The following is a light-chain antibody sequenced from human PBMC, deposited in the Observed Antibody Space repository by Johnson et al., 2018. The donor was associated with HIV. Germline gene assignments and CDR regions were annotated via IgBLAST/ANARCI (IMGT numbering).Light chain of an antibody. Sequence: QSVLTQSPSVSAAPGQKVTISCSGSSSNIGNNYVSWYQQLPGTAPKLLIYDNNKRPSGIPDRFSGSKSGTSATLGITGLQTGDEADYYCGKWNSSRIARYVFGTGTKVTVL. CDR1: SSNIGNNY. CDR3: GKWNSSRIARYV. CDR2: DNN. V-gene: IGLV1-51*01. J-gene: IGLJ1*01.